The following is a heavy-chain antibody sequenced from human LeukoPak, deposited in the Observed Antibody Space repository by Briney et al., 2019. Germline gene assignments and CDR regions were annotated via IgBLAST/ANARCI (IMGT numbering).Heavy chain of an antibody. V-gene: IGHV4-34*01. Sequence: SETLSLTCAVYGGSFSGYYRSWIRQPPGKGLEWIGEINHSGSTNYNPSLKSRVTISVDTSKNQFSLKLSSVTAADTAVYYCARFGSSTSIREYYFDYWGQGTLVTVSS. CDR3: ARFGSSTSIREYYFDY. D-gene: IGHD2-2*01. J-gene: IGHJ4*02. CDR1: GGSFSGYY. CDR2: INHSGST.